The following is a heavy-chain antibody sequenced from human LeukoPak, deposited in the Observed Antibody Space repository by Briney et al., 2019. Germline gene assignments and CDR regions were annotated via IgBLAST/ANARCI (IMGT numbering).Heavy chain of an antibody. Sequence: SGPTLVNPTQTLTLTCTFAGFSLSTSGVGVGWIRQPPGKALEWLALIYWNDDKRYSPSLKSSLTITKDTSKNQVVLTMTNMDPVDTATYYCAHRVDYYDSSGYYLYYFDYWGQGTLVTVSS. V-gene: IGHV2-5*01. J-gene: IGHJ4*02. CDR3: AHRVDYYDSSGYYLYYFDY. CDR1: GFSLSTSGVG. D-gene: IGHD3-22*01. CDR2: IYWNDDK.